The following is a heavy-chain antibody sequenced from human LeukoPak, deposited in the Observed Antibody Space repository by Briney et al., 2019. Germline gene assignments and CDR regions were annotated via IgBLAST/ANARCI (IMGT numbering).Heavy chain of an antibody. V-gene: IGHV3-74*01. Sequence: GGSLRLSCAASGFTFSNYWMHWVRQAPGKGLFWVSRINGDGSSTNYADSVKGRFTISRDNAKNTLYLQMNSLRAEDTAVYYCARGGQPTDVWGQGTLVTVSS. CDR3: ARGGQPTDV. J-gene: IGHJ4*02. CDR2: INGDGSST. D-gene: IGHD1-26*01. CDR1: GFTFSNYW.